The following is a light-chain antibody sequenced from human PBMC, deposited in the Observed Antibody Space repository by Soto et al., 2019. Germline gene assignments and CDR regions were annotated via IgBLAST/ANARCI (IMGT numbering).Light chain of an antibody. CDR2: DTS. CDR3: QQYDNWPPCT. J-gene: IGKJ2*02. V-gene: IGKV3-15*01. Sequence: EIVLTQSPGTLSLSPGETATLSCRASQSVARDLTWYQQKPGQAPRLLIYDTSTRATGVPARFSGSGSGTEFSLTISSLQSEDFAVYYCQQYDNWPPCTFGQGTKLEVK. CDR1: QSVARD.